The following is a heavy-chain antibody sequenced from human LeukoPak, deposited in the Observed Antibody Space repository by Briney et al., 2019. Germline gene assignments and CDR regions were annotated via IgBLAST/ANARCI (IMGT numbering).Heavy chain of an antibody. Sequence: AGGSQRLSCVGSGFTFSSYDISWVRQAPGKGLEWVSTIGGSGGSTYYADSVKGRFTISRDNSKNTLYLQMNRLRVEDTALYYCAKTLQGYYYYGLDVWGQGTTDTVSS. V-gene: IGHV3-23*01. CDR1: GFTFSSYD. J-gene: IGHJ6*02. CDR2: IGGSGGST. CDR3: AKTLQGYYYYGLDV.